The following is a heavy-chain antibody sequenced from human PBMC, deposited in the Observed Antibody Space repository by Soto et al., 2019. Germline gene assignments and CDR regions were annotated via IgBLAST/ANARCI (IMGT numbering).Heavy chain of an antibody. V-gene: IGHV3-74*01. Sequence: PGESLKISCAASGFTFSSYCIHWVRQAPGKGLVWVSRINSDGSSTSYADSVKGRLTISRDNAKNTLYLQMNSLRAEDTSVYYCVRTSLVVAAATREDYWGQGTLVTVSS. CDR2: INSDGSST. CDR1: GFTFSSYC. J-gene: IGHJ4*02. CDR3: VRTSLVVAAATREDY. D-gene: IGHD2-15*01.